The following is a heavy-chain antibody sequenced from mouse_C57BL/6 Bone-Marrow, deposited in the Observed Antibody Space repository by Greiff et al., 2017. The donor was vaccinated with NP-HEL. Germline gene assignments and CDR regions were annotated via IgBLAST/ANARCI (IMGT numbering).Heavy chain of an antibody. V-gene: IGHV2-2*01. Sequence: QVQLQQSGPGLVQPSQSLSITCTVSGFSLTSYGVSWVRQSPGKGLEWLGVIWSGGGTDYNAAVIARLSTRKDNSKSQVFFKMISLQADDTAIYYCARNRGIVTPFAYWGQGTLVTVSA. CDR3: ARNRGIVTPFAY. CDR1: GFSLTSYG. D-gene: IGHD2-5*01. J-gene: IGHJ3*01. CDR2: IWSGGGT.